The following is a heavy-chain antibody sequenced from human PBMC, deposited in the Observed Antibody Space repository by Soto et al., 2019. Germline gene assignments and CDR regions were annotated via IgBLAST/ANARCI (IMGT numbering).Heavy chain of an antibody. D-gene: IGHD6-19*01. V-gene: IGHV6-1*01. CDR1: GDSVSSNSAA. J-gene: IGHJ3*02. Sequence: KQSPTLSLPCAISGDSVSSNSAAWNWIRQSPSRGLEWLGRTYYRSKWYNDYAVSVKSRITINPDTSKNQFSLQLNSVTPEDTAVYYCASTRGWLGSNAFDIWGQGTMVTVSS. CDR2: TYYRSKWYN. CDR3: ASTRGWLGSNAFDI.